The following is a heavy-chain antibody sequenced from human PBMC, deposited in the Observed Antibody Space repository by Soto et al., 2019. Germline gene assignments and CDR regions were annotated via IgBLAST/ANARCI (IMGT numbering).Heavy chain of an antibody. D-gene: IGHD4-17*01. CDR3: ARVRQSYGDYDY. CDR1: GFTFSSYA. Sequence: GGSLRLSCAASGFTFSSYAMHWVRQAPGKGLEYVSSISSNGGSTYYVNSLKGRFTISRDNSKNTLYLQMGSLRAEDMAVYFCARVRQSYGDYDYWGQGTLVTVS. J-gene: IGHJ4*02. V-gene: IGHV3-64*01. CDR2: ISSNGGST.